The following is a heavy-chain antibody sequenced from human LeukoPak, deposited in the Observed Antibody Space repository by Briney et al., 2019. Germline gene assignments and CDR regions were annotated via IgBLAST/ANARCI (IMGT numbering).Heavy chain of an antibody. D-gene: IGHD5-18*01. V-gene: IGHV1-18*01. CDR2: ICTDSGHT. CDR1: GYTFTNYG. CDR3: ARIGGSYGYVRPGDGMDV. Sequence: ASVKVSCKASGYTFTNYGISWVRQAPGQGLVWMGWICTDSGHTNYAQTFQGRVTMTTDTSSSTAYMELRSLNSDDTAVYDCARIGGSYGYVRPGDGMDVWGQGTSITVSS. J-gene: IGHJ6*02.